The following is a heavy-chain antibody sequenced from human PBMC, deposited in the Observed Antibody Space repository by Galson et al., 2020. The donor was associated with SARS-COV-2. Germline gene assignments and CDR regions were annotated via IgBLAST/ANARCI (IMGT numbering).Heavy chain of an antibody. V-gene: IGHV3-30*04. Sequence: QLGESLKISCAASGFTFSSYAMHWVRQAPGKGLEWVAVISYDGSNKYYADSVKGRFTISRDNSKNTLYLQMNSLRAEDTAVYYCARGVEFYFDWLSLDCWGQGTLVTVSS. CDR2: ISYDGSNK. CDR3: ARGVEFYFDWLSLDC. J-gene: IGHJ4*02. D-gene: IGHD3-9*01. CDR1: GFTFSSYA.